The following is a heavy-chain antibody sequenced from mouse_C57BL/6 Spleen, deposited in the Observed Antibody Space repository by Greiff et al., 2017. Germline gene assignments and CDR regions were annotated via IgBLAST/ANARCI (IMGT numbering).Heavy chain of an antibody. CDR3: AREGGKAFAY. CDR2: IWSGGST. J-gene: IGHJ3*01. V-gene: IGHV2-2*01. Sequence: QVQLKQSGPGLVQPSQSLSITCTVSGFSLTSYGVHWVRQSPGKGLEWLGVIWSGGSTDYNAAFISRLSISKDNSKSQVFFKMNSRQADDTAIYYCAREGGKAFAYWGQGTLVTVSA. CDR1: GFSLTSYG.